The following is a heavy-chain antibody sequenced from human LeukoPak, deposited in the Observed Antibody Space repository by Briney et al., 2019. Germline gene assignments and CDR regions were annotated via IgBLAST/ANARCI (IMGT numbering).Heavy chain of an antibody. Sequence: GGSLRLSCAASGFTFSSYAMSWVRQAPGKGLEWVSVIYSGGSTYYADSVKGRFTISRDNSKNTLYLQMNSLRAEDTAVYYCARDDNYYYDSSGYSLGGAFDIWGQGTMVTVSS. CDR3: ARDDNYYYDSSGYSLGGAFDI. CDR2: IYSGGST. D-gene: IGHD3-22*01. J-gene: IGHJ3*02. V-gene: IGHV3-66*01. CDR1: GFTFSSYA.